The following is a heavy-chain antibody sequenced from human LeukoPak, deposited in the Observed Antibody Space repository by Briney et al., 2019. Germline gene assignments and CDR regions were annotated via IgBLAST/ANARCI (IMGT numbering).Heavy chain of an antibody. J-gene: IGHJ4*02. CDR1: GFTFGSYA. Sequence: SGGSLRLSCAASGFTFGSYAMSWVRQAPGKGLEWVSAISGSGGSTYYADSVKGRFTISRDNSKNTLYLQMNSLRAEDTAVYYCAKRIVGAWGFDYWGQGTLVTVSS. CDR2: ISGSGGST. V-gene: IGHV3-23*01. CDR3: AKRIVGAWGFDY. D-gene: IGHD1-26*01.